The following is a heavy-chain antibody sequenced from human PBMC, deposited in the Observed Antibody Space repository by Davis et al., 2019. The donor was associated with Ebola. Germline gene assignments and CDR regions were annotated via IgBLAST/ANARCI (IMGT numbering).Heavy chain of an antibody. CDR3: ATDGAGPEYYFDS. CDR2: ISSAAVNE. Sequence: PGGSPRLSCAASGFGFSSHSMHWVRQAPGKGLEWVAVISSAAVNEYYGDSVKGRFTISRDNTRNTLNLEMRRLREDDTALYYCATDGAGPEYYFDSWGQGTLVTVSS. V-gene: IGHV3-30*03. CDR1: GFGFSSHS. D-gene: IGHD1-14*01. J-gene: IGHJ4*02.